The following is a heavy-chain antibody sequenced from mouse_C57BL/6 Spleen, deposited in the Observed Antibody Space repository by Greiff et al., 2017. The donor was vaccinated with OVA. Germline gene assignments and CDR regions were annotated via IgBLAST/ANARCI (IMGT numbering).Heavy chain of an antibody. CDR2: IYPGDGDT. D-gene: IGHD1-1*01. CDR1: GYAFSSYW. Sequence: QVQLQQSGAELVKPGASVKISCKASGYAFSSYWMNWVKQRPGKGLEWIGQIYPGDGDTNYNGKFKGKATLTADKSSSTAYMQRSSLTSEDSAVYFCARYYYGSSSYWYFDVWGTGTTVTVSS. J-gene: IGHJ1*03. CDR3: ARYYYGSSSYWYFDV. V-gene: IGHV1-80*01.